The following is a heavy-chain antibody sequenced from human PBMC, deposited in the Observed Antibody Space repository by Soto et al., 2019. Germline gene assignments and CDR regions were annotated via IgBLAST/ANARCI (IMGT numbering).Heavy chain of an antibody. D-gene: IGHD2-21*01. CDR2: INHSGST. Sequence: QVQLQQWGAGLLKPSETLSLTCAVYGWSFSGYYWTWIRQPPGTGLEWIGEINHSGSTNYNPSLKSRVTTSVDTSKNQFSLKLTSVTAADTAVYYCARDKIAGLFDYWGQGTLVTVSS. V-gene: IGHV4-34*01. CDR1: GWSFSGYY. J-gene: IGHJ4*02. CDR3: ARDKIAGLFDY.